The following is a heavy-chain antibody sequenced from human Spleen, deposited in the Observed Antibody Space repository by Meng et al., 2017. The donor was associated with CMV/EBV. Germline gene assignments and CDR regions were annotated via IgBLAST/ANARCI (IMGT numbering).Heavy chain of an antibody. Sequence: GESLKISCAASGFSLSSHDMHWVRQAPGKGLEWVSRIKSDGSSTSYADFVKGRFTISRDNAKNTLYLQMNSLRVEDTAVYYCYSPEFDYWGQGALVTVSS. CDR3: YSPEFDY. D-gene: IGHD4-11*01. CDR2: IKSDGSST. CDR1: GFSLSSHD. J-gene: IGHJ4*02. V-gene: IGHV3-74*01.